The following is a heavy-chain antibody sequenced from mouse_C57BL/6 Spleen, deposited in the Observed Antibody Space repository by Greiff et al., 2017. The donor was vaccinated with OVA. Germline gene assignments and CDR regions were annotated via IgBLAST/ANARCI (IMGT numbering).Heavy chain of an antibody. D-gene: IGHD2-2*01. J-gene: IGHJ4*01. CDR1: GYTFTDYE. Sequence: QVQLKQSGAELVRPGASVTLSCKASGYTFTDYEMHWVKQTPVHGLEWIGAIDPETGGTAYNQKFKGKAILTADKSSSTAYMELRSLTSEDSAVYYCTPIYYGYDGGSWGAMDYWGQGTSVTVSS. CDR2: IDPETGGT. V-gene: IGHV1-15*01. CDR3: TPIYYGYDGGSWGAMDY.